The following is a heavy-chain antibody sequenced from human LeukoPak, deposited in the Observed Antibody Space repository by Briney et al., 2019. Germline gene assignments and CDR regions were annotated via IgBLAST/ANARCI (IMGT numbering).Heavy chain of an antibody. J-gene: IGHJ4*02. Sequence: AGGSLRLSCAASGFTFSSNAMSWVRQAPGKGLEWVSAISGSGGSTYYADSVKGRFTISRDNSKNTLYLQMNSLRAEDTAVYYCAKDGRQWLAEADYWGQGTLVTVSS. CDR2: ISGSGGST. CDR1: GFTFSSNA. D-gene: IGHD6-19*01. V-gene: IGHV3-23*01. CDR3: AKDGRQWLAEADY.